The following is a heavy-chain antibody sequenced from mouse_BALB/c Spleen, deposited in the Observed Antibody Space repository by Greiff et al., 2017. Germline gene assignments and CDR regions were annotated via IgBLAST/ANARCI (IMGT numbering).Heavy chain of an antibody. CDR2: IDPETGGT. CDR1: GYTFTDYE. CDR3: TVLNWDVGFAY. D-gene: IGHD4-1*01. V-gene: IGHV1-15*01. Sequence: VQLQQSGAELVRPGASVTLSCKASGYTFTDYEMHWVKQTPVHGLEWIGAIDPETGGTAYNQKFKGKATLTADKSSSTAYMELRSLTSEDSAVYYCTVLNWDVGFAYWGQGTLVTVSA. J-gene: IGHJ3*01.